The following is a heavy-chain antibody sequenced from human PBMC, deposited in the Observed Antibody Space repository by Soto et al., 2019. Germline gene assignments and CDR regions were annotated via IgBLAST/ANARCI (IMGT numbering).Heavy chain of an antibody. J-gene: IGHJ4*02. D-gene: IGHD3-10*01. CDR3: ARFQRGRGFDY. Sequence: QVPLVQSGAEVKKPGSSVKVSCKASGGTFSSYTISWVRQAPGQGLEWMGRIIPILGIANYAQKFQGRVTITADKSTSTAYMELSSLRSEDTAVYYCARFQRGRGFDYWGQGTLVTVSS. V-gene: IGHV1-69*02. CDR1: GGTFSSYT. CDR2: IIPILGIA.